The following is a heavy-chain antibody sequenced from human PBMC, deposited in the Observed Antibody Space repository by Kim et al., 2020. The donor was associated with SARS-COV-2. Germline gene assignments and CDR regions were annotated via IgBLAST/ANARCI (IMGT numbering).Heavy chain of an antibody. CDR3: AKAPVTTYQYGMDV. CDR1: GFTFSSYG. Sequence: GGSLRLSCAASGFTFSSYGMHWVRQAPGKGLEWVAVIWYDGSNKYYADSVKGRFTISRDNSKNTLYLQMNSLRAEDTAVYYCAKAPVTTYQYGMDVWGQGTTVTVSS. CDR2: IWYDGSNK. J-gene: IGHJ6*02. D-gene: IGHD4-17*01. V-gene: IGHV3-33*06.